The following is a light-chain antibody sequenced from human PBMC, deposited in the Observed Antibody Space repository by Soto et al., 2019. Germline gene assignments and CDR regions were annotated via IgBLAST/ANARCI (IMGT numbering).Light chain of an antibody. CDR3: QQSYRTPLT. V-gene: IGKV1-39*01. CDR1: QSISNY. CDR2: AAS. J-gene: IGKJ4*01. Sequence: DIQMTQSPSSLSASVGDRVTITCRASQSISNYLSWYQQKPGKAPKLLIYAASSLQSGVSSRFSGSGSGTDFTLTISSLQPKDFATYYCQQSYRTPLTFGGGTKVDIK.